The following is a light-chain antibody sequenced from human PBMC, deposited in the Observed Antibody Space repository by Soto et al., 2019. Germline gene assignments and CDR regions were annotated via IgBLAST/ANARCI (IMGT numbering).Light chain of an antibody. CDR3: SSYTSSSTLVV. J-gene: IGLJ2*01. Sequence: QSALTQPASVSGSPGQSITISCTGTSSDVGGYNYVSWYQQHPGKAPKLRIYDVSNRPSGVSNRFSGSMSGNTASLTISGLQAEDEADYYCSSYTSSSTLVVFGGGTKLTVL. CDR2: DVS. CDR1: SSDVGGYNY. V-gene: IGLV2-14*01.